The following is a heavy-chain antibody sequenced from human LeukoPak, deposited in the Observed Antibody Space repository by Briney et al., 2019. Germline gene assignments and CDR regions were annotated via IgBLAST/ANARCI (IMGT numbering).Heavy chain of an antibody. J-gene: IGHJ6*03. CDR1: AGSPIIISNC. CDR2: IDYGEST. CDR3: AGIAALLYYFYYTDV. Sequence: ETLSPTCTESAGSPIIISNCWGWIRQPPGKGLEWIASIDYGESTYYNPSLKSRVTISVDTSNIQFSLKMSSVTAADTATYYCAGIAALLYYFYYTDVWGKGTTVTVSS. V-gene: IGHV4-39*01. D-gene: IGHD6-25*01.